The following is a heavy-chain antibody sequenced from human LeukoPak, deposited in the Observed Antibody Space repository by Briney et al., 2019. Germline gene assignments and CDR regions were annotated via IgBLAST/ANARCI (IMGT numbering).Heavy chain of an antibody. V-gene: IGHV4-59*01. CDR3: ARLPGFIVVPAAFPLDY. D-gene: IGHD2-2*01. Sequence: PSETLSLTCTVSGDSISSYYWSWIRQPPGKGREWIGYIYYSGSTNYNPSLKSRVTISVDTSKNQFSLKLSSVTAADTAVYHGARLPGFIVVPAAFPLDYWGQGTLVTVSS. J-gene: IGHJ4*02. CDR1: GDSISSYY. CDR2: IYYSGST.